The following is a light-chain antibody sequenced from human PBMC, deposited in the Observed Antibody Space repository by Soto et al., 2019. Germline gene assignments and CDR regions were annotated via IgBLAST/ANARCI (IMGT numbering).Light chain of an antibody. CDR1: QTVNNNY. V-gene: IGKV3-20*01. Sequence: DIVLTQSPGTLSLSPGERAILSCRASQTVNNNYLAWYQQRPGQAPRLLIYAASSRATGIPDRFSGSGSGTDFTLTISRLEPEDFAVYYCQQYGTSPRTFGQGTKVDIK. J-gene: IGKJ1*01. CDR3: QQYGTSPRT. CDR2: AAS.